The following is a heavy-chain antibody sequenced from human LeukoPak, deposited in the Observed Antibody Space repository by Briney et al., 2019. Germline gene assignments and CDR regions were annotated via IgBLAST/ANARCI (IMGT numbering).Heavy chain of an antibody. Sequence: GSLRLSCAASGFTFSSYAMSWVRQPPGKGLEWIGSIYYSGSTYYNPSLKSRVTISVDTSKNQFSLQLNSVTPENTAVYYCARYSSSSGWFDPWGQGTLVTVSS. CDR3: ARYSSSSGWFDP. D-gene: IGHD6-6*01. V-gene: IGHV4-39*01. J-gene: IGHJ5*02. CDR2: IYYSGST. CDR1: GFTFSSYA.